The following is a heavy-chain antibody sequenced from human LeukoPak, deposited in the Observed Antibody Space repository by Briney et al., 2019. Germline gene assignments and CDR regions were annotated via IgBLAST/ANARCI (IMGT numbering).Heavy chain of an antibody. J-gene: IGHJ4*02. Sequence: PGGSLRLSCAASGFTFSSYWMHWVRQAPGKGLVWVSRINSDGSSTSYADSVKGRFTISRDNAKNTLYLQMNSLRAEDTAVYYCARDLISSWYSWPSDYWGQGTLVTVSS. D-gene: IGHD6-13*01. CDR3: ARDLISSWYSWPSDY. CDR2: INSDGSST. V-gene: IGHV3-74*01. CDR1: GFTFSSYW.